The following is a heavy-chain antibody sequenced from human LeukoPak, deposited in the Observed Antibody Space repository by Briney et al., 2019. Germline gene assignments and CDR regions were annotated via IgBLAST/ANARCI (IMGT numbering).Heavy chain of an antibody. J-gene: IGHJ5*01. CDR3: ARGSYEFWGGHPTPGDWFDY. CDR2: ISSSGGST. Sequence: PGGALLLSCAASGFTFSSFAMHWARQAPGEGLEYVSGISSSGGSTYYASSAKGRFTISRDNSKNTLYLQMGSLRPDDMAVYYCARGSYEFWGGHPTPGDWFDYWGQGTLVTVSS. V-gene: IGHV3-64*01. CDR1: GFTFSSFA. D-gene: IGHD3-3*01.